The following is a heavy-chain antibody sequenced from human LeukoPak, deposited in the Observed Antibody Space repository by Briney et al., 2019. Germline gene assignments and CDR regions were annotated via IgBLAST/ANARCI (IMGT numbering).Heavy chain of an antibody. J-gene: IGHJ4*02. D-gene: IGHD3-3*01. Sequence: SETLSLTCTVSGASISSYFWTWIRQPAGKGLEWIGRMYNSGSTDYNPSLKSRVTMSLDTSRNQFSLKLSSVTAADTAVYYCASRTYDLLDYWGQGTLVTVSS. CDR1: GASISSYF. V-gene: IGHV4-4*07. CDR3: ASRTYDLLDY. CDR2: MYNSGST.